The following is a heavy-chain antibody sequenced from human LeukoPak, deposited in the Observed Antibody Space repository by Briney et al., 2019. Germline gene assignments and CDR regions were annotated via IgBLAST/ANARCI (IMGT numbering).Heavy chain of an antibody. D-gene: IGHD3-3*01. J-gene: IGHJ2*01. Sequence: SEALSLTCTVSHGSIATHSYFWGWLRQPPGKGLEFVASVQYSGFGYKSPSLRSRVAVSTDTSKNQFSLRLESVTAADTAVYFCVRGVSNDWYFDLWGSGTLVSISS. CDR1: HGSIATHSYF. CDR3: VRGVSNDWYFDL. CDR2: VQYSGFG. V-gene: IGHV4-39*07.